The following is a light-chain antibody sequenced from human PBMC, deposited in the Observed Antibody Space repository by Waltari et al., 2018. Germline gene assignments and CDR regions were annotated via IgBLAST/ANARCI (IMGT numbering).Light chain of an antibody. CDR3: LISYSGVGV. J-gene: IGLJ3*02. V-gene: IGLV7-46*01. Sequence: QAVVTQEPSLTVSPGGTVSLTCGSSAGAVTSGLYPYWFQQKPGQAPRTLIYDTSNKHSWTPARFSGSLLGGKAALTLSGAQPEDEAEYYCLISYSGVGVFGGGTKLTVL. CDR2: DTS. CDR1: AGAVTSGLY.